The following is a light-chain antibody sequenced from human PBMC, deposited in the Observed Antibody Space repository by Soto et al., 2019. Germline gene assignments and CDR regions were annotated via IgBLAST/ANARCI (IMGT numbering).Light chain of an antibody. CDR3: QQRGNWIT. CDR2: DTS. Sequence: EIVLTQSPATLSLSPGERATLSCRANQSIGSYLAWYQQKPGRAPRLLVYDTSNRATGVPARFSGSGSGTDFTLTISSLEPDDFAVYYCQQRGNWITFGGGTKVEI. J-gene: IGKJ4*01. CDR1: QSIGSY. V-gene: IGKV3-11*01.